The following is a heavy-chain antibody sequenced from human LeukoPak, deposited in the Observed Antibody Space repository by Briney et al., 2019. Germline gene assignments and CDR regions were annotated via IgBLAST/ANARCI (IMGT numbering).Heavy chain of an antibody. J-gene: IGHJ3*02. CDR1: GFTFDDYA. D-gene: IGHD3-10*01. CDR2: ISWNSGSV. CDR3: ATYGSGSRYDAFDI. V-gene: IGHV3-9*01. Sequence: GGSLRLPCAASGFTFDDYAMHWVRQAPGKGLEWVSGISWNSGSVGYADSVKGRFTISRDNAKNSLYLQMNSLRAEDTALYYCATYGSGSRYDAFDIWGQGTMVTVSS.